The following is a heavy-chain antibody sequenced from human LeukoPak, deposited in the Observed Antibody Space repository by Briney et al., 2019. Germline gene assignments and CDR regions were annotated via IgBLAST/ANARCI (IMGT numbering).Heavy chain of an antibody. CDR2: ISSSGSTI. J-gene: IGHJ4*02. V-gene: IGHV3-48*03. CDR1: GFTFSSYE. Sequence: PGGSLRLSCAASGFTFSSYEMNWVRQAPGKGLEWVSYISSSGSTIYYADSVKGRFTISGDNSKNTLYLQMNSLRAEDTAVYYCAKVSMVRDDYFDYWGQGTLVTVSS. D-gene: IGHD3-10*01. CDR3: AKVSMVRDDYFDY.